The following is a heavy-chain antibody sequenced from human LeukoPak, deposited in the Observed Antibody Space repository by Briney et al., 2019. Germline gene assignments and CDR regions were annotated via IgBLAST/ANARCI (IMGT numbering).Heavy chain of an antibody. Sequence: GGSLRLSCGASGFTFSSYGMSWVRQAPXXXXEWVSGISGSGGSTYYADSAKGRFTVSRDNSKNTLYLQMNSLRAEDTAVYYCAKDPTYSGSYGFNYWGQGALVTVSS. D-gene: IGHD1-26*01. CDR2: ISGSGGST. CDR1: GFTFSSYG. V-gene: IGHV3-23*01. CDR3: AKDPTYSGSYGFNY. J-gene: IGHJ4*02.